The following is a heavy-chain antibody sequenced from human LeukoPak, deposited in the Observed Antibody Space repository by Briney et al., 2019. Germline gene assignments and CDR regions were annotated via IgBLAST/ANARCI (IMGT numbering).Heavy chain of an antibody. V-gene: IGHV4-34*01. Sequence: KPSETLSLTCAVYGGSFSGYYWSWIRQPPGKGLEWIGEINHSGSTNYNPSLKSRGTISVDTSKNQFSLKLRSVTAADTAVYYCAWYVYWGQGTLVTVSS. CDR2: INHSGST. CDR3: AWYVY. J-gene: IGHJ4*02. D-gene: IGHD6-13*01. CDR1: GGSFSGYY.